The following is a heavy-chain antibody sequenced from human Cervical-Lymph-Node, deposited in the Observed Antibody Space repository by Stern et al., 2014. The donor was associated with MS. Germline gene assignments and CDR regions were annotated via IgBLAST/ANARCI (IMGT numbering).Heavy chain of an antibody. V-gene: IGHV1-8*01. CDR1: GYTFTSYD. CDR2: MNPYSGNA. CDR3: ARGRELLSLDY. J-gene: IGHJ4*02. D-gene: IGHD1-26*01. Sequence: VQLVESGAEVKKPGASGKVSCKASGYTFTSYDINWVRQGTGQGLEWMGWMNPYSGNAVYAQKFQGRVTMTRDTSTSTAYLELTSLRSEDTAVFYCARGRELLSLDYWGQGTLVTVSS.